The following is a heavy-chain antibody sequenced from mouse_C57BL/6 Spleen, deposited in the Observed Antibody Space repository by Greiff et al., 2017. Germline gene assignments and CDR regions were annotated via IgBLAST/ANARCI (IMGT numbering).Heavy chain of an antibody. V-gene: IGHV1-81*01. J-gene: IGHJ2*01. D-gene: IGHD1-1*01. CDR3: ARTSTTVVAYYFDY. CDR1: GYTFTSYG. CDR2: IYPRSGNT. Sequence: QVHVKQSGAELARPGASVKLSCKASGYTFTSYGISWVKQRTGQGLEWIGEIYPRSGNTYYNEKFKGKATLTADKSSSTAYMELRSLTSEDSAVYFCARTSTTVVAYYFDYWGQGTTLTVSS.